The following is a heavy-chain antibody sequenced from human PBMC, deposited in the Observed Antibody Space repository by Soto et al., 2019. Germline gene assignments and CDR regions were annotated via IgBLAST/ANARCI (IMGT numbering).Heavy chain of an antibody. CDR3: ARADYYDSSGYYYYNHPFDY. Sequence: QVQLQESGPGLVKPSQTLSLTCTVSGGSISSGGYYWSWIRQHPGKGLEWIGYIYYSGSTYYNPSLKSRVTISVDTSKNQFSLKLSSVTAADTAVYYCARADYYDSSGYYYYNHPFDYWGQGTLVTVSS. D-gene: IGHD3-22*01. CDR1: GGSISSGGYY. V-gene: IGHV4-31*03. CDR2: IYYSGST. J-gene: IGHJ4*02.